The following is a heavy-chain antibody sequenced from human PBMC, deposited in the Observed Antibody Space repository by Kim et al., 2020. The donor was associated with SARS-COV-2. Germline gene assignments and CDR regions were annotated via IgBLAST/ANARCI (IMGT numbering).Heavy chain of an antibody. J-gene: IGHJ5*02. CDR3: ASAGYSSGWSWPAADWFDP. V-gene: IGHV4-59*01. CDR2: IYYSGST. CDR1: GGSISSYY. Sequence: SETLSLTCTVSGGSISSYYWSWIRQPPGKGLEWIGYIYYSGSTNYNPSLKSRVTISVDTSKKQFSLKLSSVTAADTAVYYCASAGYSSGWSWPAADWFDPCGQGTLVTVSS. D-gene: IGHD6-19*01.